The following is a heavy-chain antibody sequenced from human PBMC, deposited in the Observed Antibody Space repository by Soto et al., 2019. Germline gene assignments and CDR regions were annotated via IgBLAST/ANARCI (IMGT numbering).Heavy chain of an antibody. CDR2: IIPIFGTV. J-gene: IGHJ6*02. Sequence: QVQLLQSGAEVKKPGSSVRVSCEASGGTFRTYAISWVRQAPGQGLEWMGEIIPIFGTVNYAQKFQGRVTMTADESTTTAYMDLRSLRSEDTAVYYCAKGAVAGTPTSYYYYGMDVWGQGTTVTVSS. CDR3: AKGAVAGTPTSYYYYGMDV. CDR1: GGTFRTYA. V-gene: IGHV1-69*12. D-gene: IGHD6-19*01.